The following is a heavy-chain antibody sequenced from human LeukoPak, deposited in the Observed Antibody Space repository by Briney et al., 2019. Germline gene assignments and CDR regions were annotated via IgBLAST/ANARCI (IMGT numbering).Heavy chain of an antibody. J-gene: IGHJ5*02. CDR2: ISSDGSWT. D-gene: IGHD3-16*01. V-gene: IGHV3-74*01. Sequence: GGSLRLPCAASGFTFSSYWMDWVRQAPEKGLVWVSRISSDGSWTRYADSVKGRFTISRDNAQNTLYLQMNSLRAEDTAVYYCVSYGRPWGQGTLVTVSS. CDR1: GFTFSSYW. CDR3: VSYGRP.